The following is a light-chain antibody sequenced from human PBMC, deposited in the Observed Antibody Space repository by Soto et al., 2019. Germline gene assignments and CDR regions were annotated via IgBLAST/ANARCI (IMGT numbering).Light chain of an antibody. J-gene: IGKJ1*01. CDR1: QSVSSSY. CDR3: QQYCRSGT. CDR2: DAS. V-gene: IGKV3-20*01. Sequence: EIVLTQSPGTLSLSPGERATLSCRASQSVSSSYLVWYQQKPGQATRLLIYDASNRATGIPARFSGSGSGTDFTLTISRLELEDFGVYYCQQYCRSGTCRQATKV.